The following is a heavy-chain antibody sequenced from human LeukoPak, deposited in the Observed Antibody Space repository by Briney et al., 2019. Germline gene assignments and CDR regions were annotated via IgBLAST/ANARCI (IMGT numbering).Heavy chain of an antibody. D-gene: IGHD1-1*01. Sequence: SETLSLTCAVSGGSISINDYFWAWIRQSPGKGLEWIGSVSYRGDTYYNPSLQSRVTISVDTPKNQFSLRLNSVTAADTALYYCARDSLRIQSGTTPWGQGTLATVSS. CDR1: GGSISINDYF. CDR2: VSYRGDT. CDR3: ARDSLRIQSGTTP. J-gene: IGHJ5*02. V-gene: IGHV4-39*07.